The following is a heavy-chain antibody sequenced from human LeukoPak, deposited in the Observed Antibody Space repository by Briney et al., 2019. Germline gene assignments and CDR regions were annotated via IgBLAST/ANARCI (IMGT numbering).Heavy chain of an antibody. Sequence: GGSLRLSCAASGFTFNRYGMHWVRQAPGKGLEWVSAIGKAGDTHYPGSVKGRFTVSRENAKNSLYLQMNSLRVEDTAVYYCVRDPSGWGMDVWGQGTTVTVSS. D-gene: IGHD6-19*01. CDR3: VRDPSGWGMDV. J-gene: IGHJ6*02. V-gene: IGHV3-13*01. CDR1: GFTFNRYG. CDR2: IGKAGDT.